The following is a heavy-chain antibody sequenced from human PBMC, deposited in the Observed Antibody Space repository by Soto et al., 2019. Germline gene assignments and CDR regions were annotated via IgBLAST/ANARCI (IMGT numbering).Heavy chain of an antibody. CDR2: IYYSGST. CDR1: GGSISSYY. Sequence: SETLSLTCTVSGGSISSYYWSWIRQPPGKGLEWIGYIYYSGSTNYNPSLKSRVIISVDTSKNQFSLKLSSVTAADTAVYYCASSEYYYGSGSYAFDYWGQGTLVTVSS. CDR3: ASSEYYYGSGSYAFDY. J-gene: IGHJ4*02. D-gene: IGHD3-10*01. V-gene: IGHV4-59*08.